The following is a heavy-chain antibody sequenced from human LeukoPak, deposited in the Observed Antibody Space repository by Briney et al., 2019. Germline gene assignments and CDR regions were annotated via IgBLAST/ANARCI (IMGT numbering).Heavy chain of an antibody. V-gene: IGHV3-48*03. CDR3: ASSGWYALDY. J-gene: IGHJ4*02. Sequence: QPAGTLRLSCAASGFTFSSYEMNWLRQAPGKELKGISYIISSGSTIYYEDSVKGRFTISRDNTKNSLYLQMNRLSAEDTAIYYCASSGWYALDYWGQGTLVTVSS. CDR1: GFTFSSYE. CDR2: IISSGSTI. D-gene: IGHD6-19*01.